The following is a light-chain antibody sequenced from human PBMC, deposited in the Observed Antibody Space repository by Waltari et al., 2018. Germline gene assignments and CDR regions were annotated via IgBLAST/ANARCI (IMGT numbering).Light chain of an antibody. J-gene: IGKJ5*01. V-gene: IGKV1-NL1*01. CDR1: QGTDNS. Sequence: DIQMTQSPFSLSASVGDRVTITCRASQGTDNSLAWYQQKPGKAPKLLLYAASTLESGVPSRFSGSGSGTEYTLTISGLQPEDFATYFCQQYYSTLITFGQGTRLEIK. CDR3: QQYYSTLIT. CDR2: AAS.